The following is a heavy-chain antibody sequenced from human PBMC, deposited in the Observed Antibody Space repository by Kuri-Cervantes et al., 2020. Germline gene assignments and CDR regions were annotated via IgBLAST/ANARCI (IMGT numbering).Heavy chain of an antibody. V-gene: IGHV3-74*01. CDR1: GFTFSSYS. CDR3: ASQQPAAYYYYYYGMDV. Sequence: GESLKISCAASGFTFSSYSMNWVRQAPGKGLVWVSRINSDGSSTSYADSVKGRFTISRDNAKNTLYLQMNSLRAEDTAVYYCASQQPAAYYYYYYGMDVWGQGTTVTVSS. D-gene: IGHD2-2*01. J-gene: IGHJ6*02. CDR2: INSDGSST.